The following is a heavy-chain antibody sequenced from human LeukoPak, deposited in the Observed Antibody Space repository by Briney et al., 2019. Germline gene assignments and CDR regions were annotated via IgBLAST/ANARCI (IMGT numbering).Heavy chain of an antibody. Sequence: ASVKVSCKASGYTFTGYYMHWVRQAPGQGLEWMGWISPNSGGTNYAQKFQGRVTMTRDTSISTAYMELSRLSSDDTAVYYCARGDSSRGYYYMGVWGKGTTVTVSS. CDR3: ARGDSSRGYYYMGV. CDR1: GYTFTGYY. CDR2: ISPNSGGT. D-gene: IGHD2-21*01. J-gene: IGHJ6*03. V-gene: IGHV1-2*02.